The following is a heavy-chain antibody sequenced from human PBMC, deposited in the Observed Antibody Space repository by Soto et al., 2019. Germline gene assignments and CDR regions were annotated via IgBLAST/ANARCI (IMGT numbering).Heavy chain of an antibody. J-gene: IGHJ4*02. D-gene: IGHD6-13*01. V-gene: IGHV1-18*01. CDR3: ARDLALFIAAAGPQGDY. Sequence: QVQLVQSGAEVKKPGASVKVSCKASGYTFTSYGISWVRQAPGQGLEWMGWISAYNGNTNYAQKLQGRATMTTDTSTSTADMELRSLRSDDTAVYYCARDLALFIAAAGPQGDYWGQGTLVTVSS. CDR1: GYTFTSYG. CDR2: ISAYNGNT.